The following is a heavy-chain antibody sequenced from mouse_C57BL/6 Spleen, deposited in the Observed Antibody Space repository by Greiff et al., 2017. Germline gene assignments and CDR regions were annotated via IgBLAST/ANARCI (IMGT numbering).Heavy chain of an antibody. V-gene: IGHV1-5*01. J-gene: IGHJ4*01. D-gene: IGHD2-4*01. CDR1: GYTFTSYW. CDR2: IYPGNSDT. Sequence: EVQRVESGTVLARPGASVKMSCKTSGYTFTSYWMHWVKQRPGQGLEWIGAIYPGNSDTSYNQKFKGKAKLTAVTSASTAYMELSSLTNEDSAVYDCGGDYDGGDYYAMDYWGQGTSVTVSS. CDR3: GGDYDGGDYYAMDY.